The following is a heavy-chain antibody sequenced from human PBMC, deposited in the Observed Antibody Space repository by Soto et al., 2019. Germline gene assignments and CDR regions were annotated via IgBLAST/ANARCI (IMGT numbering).Heavy chain of an antibody. V-gene: IGHV1-18*01. D-gene: IGHD5-12*01. J-gene: IGHJ4*02. CDR2: INTYNGMT. CDR1: GYTFINYH. CDR3: AKSPRGEMATD. Sequence: QVQLVQSGGEVKKPGASVTVSCKASGYTFINYHITWVRQAPGQGLEWMAWINTYNGMTDYAQRFQGRVTMTRDTSTSTAYMELRNLGSDDTAVDFCAKSPRGEMATDWVQGPVVTVSS.